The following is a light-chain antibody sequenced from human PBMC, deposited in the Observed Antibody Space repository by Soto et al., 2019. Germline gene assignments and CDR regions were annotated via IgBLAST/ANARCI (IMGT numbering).Light chain of an antibody. V-gene: IGLV2-14*03. CDR1: SSDFGVYNS. Sequence: QAVLTQPASVCGYPGQAITTSGKGTSSDFGVYNSVSCYQHHPGKALNLMLYDVSNRPSGVSGRVSSSMSTNTASLTISGLQAEDEADYYSSYYTPNTGLQYLCGTETKVTAL. CDR2: DVS. CDR3: SYYTPNTGLQYL. J-gene: IGLJ1*01.